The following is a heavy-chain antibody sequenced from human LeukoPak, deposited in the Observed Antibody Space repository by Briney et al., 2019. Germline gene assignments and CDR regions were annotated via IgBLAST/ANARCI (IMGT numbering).Heavy chain of an antibody. CDR2: INPSGGST. D-gene: IGHD4-23*01. Sequence: ASVKVSCKASGYTFTSYYMHWVRQAPGQGLGWMGIINPSGGSTSYAQKLQGRVTMTTDISTSTAYMELRSLRSDDTAVYYCARDSATVVDYWGQGTLVTVSS. CDR3: ARDSATVVDY. V-gene: IGHV1-46*01. CDR1: GYTFTSYY. J-gene: IGHJ4*02.